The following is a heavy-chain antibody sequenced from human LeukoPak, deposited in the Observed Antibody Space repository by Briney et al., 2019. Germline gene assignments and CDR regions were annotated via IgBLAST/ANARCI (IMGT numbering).Heavy chain of an antibody. CDR1: GGSITSYY. CDR2: MYFSGTN. CDR3: AREVSGSYYLAY. V-gene: IGHV4-59*12. Sequence: PSETLSLTCTVSGGSITSYYWSWVRQPPGKGLEWVGYMYFSGTNNYSPSLKSRVTISVDTSKNQFSLKMTSVTAADTAVYYCAREVSGSYYLAYWGQGTLVIVSS. J-gene: IGHJ4*02. D-gene: IGHD1-26*01.